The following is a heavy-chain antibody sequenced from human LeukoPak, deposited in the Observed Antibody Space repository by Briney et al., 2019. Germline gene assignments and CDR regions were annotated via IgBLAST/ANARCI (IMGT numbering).Heavy chain of an antibody. CDR3: AKMQGCFDY. Sequence: GGSLRLSCAASGFSFSTNGMSWVRQAPGKGLEWVSAISGSGTTYYADSVKGRFTIPRDNSKYTVSLQMNSLRAEDTAVYHCAKMQGCFDYWGQGTLVAVSS. CDR1: GFSFSTNG. CDR2: ISGSGTT. V-gene: IGHV3-23*01. J-gene: IGHJ4*02.